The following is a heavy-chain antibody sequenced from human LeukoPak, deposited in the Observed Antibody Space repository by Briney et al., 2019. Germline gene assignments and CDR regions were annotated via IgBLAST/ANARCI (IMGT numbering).Heavy chain of an antibody. J-gene: IGHJ4*02. V-gene: IGHV3-21*01. CDR1: GFTFSSYN. CDR2: ISRSSDYI. Sequence: GGSLRLSCAASGFTFSSYNMNWVRQAPGKGLEWVSSISRSSDYIYYADSVKGRFTVSRDNAKNSLYLQMNSLRAEDTAVYYCAREELSYWGQGTLVTVSS. CDR3: AREELSY. D-gene: IGHD1-26*01.